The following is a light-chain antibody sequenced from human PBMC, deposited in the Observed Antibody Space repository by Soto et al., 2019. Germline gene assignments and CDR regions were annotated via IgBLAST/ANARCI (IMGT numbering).Light chain of an antibody. Sequence: QSVLTQPPSASGSPGQSVTISCAGTSSDVGAYDYVSWYQQHLGRAPKLMIYEVTKRPSGVPDRFSGSKSGNTASLTVSGLQAEDEADYYCSSYAGSNIFYVFGTGTKLTVL. CDR2: EVT. CDR3: SSYAGSNIFYV. J-gene: IGLJ1*01. V-gene: IGLV2-8*01. CDR1: SSDVGAYDY.